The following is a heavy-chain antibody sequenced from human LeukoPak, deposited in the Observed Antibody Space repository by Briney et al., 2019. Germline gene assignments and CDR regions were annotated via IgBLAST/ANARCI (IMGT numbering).Heavy chain of an antibody. CDR2: INHSGST. J-gene: IGHJ5*02. V-gene: IGHV4-4*02. CDR3: ARGRIQRGSFDP. Sequence: PSGTLSLTCAVSGGSISSSNWWSWIRQPPGKGLEWIGEINHSGSTNYNPSLKSRVTISVDTSKNQFSLKLSSVTAADTAVYYCARGRIQRGSFDPWGQGTLVTVSS. D-gene: IGHD5-18*01. CDR1: GGSISSSNW.